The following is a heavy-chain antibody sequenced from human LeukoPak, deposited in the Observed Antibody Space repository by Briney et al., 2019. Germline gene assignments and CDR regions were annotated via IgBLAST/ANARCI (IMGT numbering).Heavy chain of an antibody. D-gene: IGHD2-2*01. Sequence: GGSLRLSCAASGFTFSSYWMSWVRQAPGKGLEWAANIKQDGSEKYYVDSVKGRFTISRDNAKNSLYLQMNSLRAEDTAVYYCARADCSGTSCFQFDYWGQGTLVTVSS. V-gene: IGHV3-7*03. CDR2: IKQDGSEK. CDR1: GFTFSSYW. J-gene: IGHJ4*02. CDR3: ARADCSGTSCFQFDY.